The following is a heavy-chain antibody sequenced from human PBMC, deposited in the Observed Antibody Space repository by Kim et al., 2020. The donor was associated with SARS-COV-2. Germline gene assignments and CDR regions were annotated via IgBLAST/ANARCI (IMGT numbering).Heavy chain of an antibody. CDR1: GGSISSGGYS. V-gene: IGHV4-30-2*01. CDR3: AGQTGGSGGYYKDYYYG. D-gene: IGHD3-10*01. J-gene: IGHJ6*01. CDR2: IYYSGST. Sequence: SETLSLTCAVSGGSISSGGYSWSWIRQPPGKGLEWIGYIYYSGSTYYNPSLKSRVTISVDRSKNQFSLKLSSVTAADTAVHYCAGQTGGSGGYYKDYYYG.